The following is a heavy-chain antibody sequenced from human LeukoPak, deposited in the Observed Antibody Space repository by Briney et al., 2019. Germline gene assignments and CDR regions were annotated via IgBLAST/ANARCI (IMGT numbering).Heavy chain of an antibody. CDR3: ARERRDGYKVYFDY. J-gene: IGHJ4*02. CDR1: GGSISSNSYY. D-gene: IGHD5-24*01. Sequence: SETLSLTCTVSGGSISSNSYYWSWIRQPAGKGLEWIGRIYTSGSTNYNPSLKSRVTISVDTSKSQFSLKLNSVTAADTAVYYCARERRDGYKVYFDYWGQGTLVTVSS. CDR2: IYTSGST. V-gene: IGHV4-61*02.